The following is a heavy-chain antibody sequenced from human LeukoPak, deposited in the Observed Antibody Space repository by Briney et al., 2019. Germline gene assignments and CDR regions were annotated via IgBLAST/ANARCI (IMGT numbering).Heavy chain of an antibody. CDR2: IKYDGSEE. CDR1: GFTFRTYW. D-gene: IGHD5-18*01. CDR3: ARVPEPGYSYGYYFDY. Sequence: GGSLRLSCAASGFTFRTYWMSWVRQAPGKGLEGVAYIKYDGSEEYYVDSVKGRFTISRDNAKNSLYLQMNSLRAEDTAVYYCARVPEPGYSYGYYFDYWGQGTLVTVSS. V-gene: IGHV3-7*05. J-gene: IGHJ4*02.